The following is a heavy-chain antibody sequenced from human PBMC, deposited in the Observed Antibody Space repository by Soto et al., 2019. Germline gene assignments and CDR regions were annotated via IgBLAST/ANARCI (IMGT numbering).Heavy chain of an antibody. V-gene: IGHV4-59*01. Sequence: SETLSLTCTVSGGSISSYYWSWIRQPPGKGLEWIGYIYYSGSTNYNPSLKSRVTISVDTSKNQFSLKLSSVTAADTAVYYCARDQPAVLDSWGQGPLVTVSS. CDR2: IYYSGST. CDR3: ARDQPAVLDS. J-gene: IGHJ4*02. CDR1: GGSISSYY. D-gene: IGHD6-19*01.